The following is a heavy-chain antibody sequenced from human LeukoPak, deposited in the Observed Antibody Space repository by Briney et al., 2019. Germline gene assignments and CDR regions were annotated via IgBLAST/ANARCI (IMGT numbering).Heavy chain of an antibody. Sequence: GASVKVSCKVSGYTLTGLSMHWVRQAPGKGLEWMGGFDPEDGETIYAQKFQGRVTMTEDTSTDTAYMELSSLRSEDTAVYYCATDPWSIVGATTGDYWGQGTLVTVSS. CDR3: ATDPWSIVGATTGDY. CDR1: GYTLTGLS. D-gene: IGHD1-26*01. V-gene: IGHV1-24*01. CDR2: FDPEDGET. J-gene: IGHJ4*02.